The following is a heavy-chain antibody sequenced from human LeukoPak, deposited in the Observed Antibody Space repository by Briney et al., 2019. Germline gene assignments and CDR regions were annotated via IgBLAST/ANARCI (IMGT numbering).Heavy chain of an antibody. CDR3: ARDRSPYTTSAYYLDY. J-gene: IGHJ4*02. CDR1: GFTFSSYS. D-gene: IGHD3-22*01. CDR2: ISGRTGTM. Sequence: GGSLRLSCAAAGFTFSSYSMSWVRQAPGKGLEWISYISGRTGTMYYADSVQGRFTISRDNAKNSLYLQLNSLRDEDTAVYYCARDRSPYTTSAYYLDYWGQGTLVTVSS. V-gene: IGHV3-48*02.